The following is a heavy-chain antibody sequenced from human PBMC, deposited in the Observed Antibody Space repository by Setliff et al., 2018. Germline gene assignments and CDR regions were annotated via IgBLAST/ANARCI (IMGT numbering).Heavy chain of an antibody. CDR2: IRHSGET. CDR3: ARARDGIDFDYFDY. CDR1: GDSIRRGDY. V-gene: IGHV4-31*03. Sequence: SETLSLTCTVSGDSIRRGDYWSWIRQHPGKGLEWIGYIRHSGETFYNPSLRSRVIISVDTSKNQFSPKVTSLIAADTAVYYCARARDGIDFDYFDYWGRGTPVTVSS. J-gene: IGHJ4*02.